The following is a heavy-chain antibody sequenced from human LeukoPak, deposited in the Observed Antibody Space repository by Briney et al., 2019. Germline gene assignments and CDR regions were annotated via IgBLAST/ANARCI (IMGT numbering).Heavy chain of an antibody. CDR3: AKDIEAAGDNWFDP. J-gene: IGHJ5*02. D-gene: IGHD2-15*01. CDR1: GFTFSSYG. Sequence: SSSAYGFTFSSYGRERVGQGPGKGLEGGAVIRYDGSNKDYAYSVKGRFTISRDNSKNTLYLQMTSLRAEDTAVYYWAKDIEAAGDNWFDPWGQGTLVTVP. CDR2: IRYDGSNK. V-gene: IGHV3-33*06.